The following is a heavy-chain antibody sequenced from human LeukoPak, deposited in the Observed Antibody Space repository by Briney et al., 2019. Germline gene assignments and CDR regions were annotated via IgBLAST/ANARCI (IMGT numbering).Heavy chain of an antibody. V-gene: IGHV3-33*01. CDR2: IWYDGSNK. J-gene: IGHJ4*02. D-gene: IGHD6-13*01. Sequence: GRSLRLSCAASGVTFSSYGMHWVRQAPGKGLEWVAVIWYDGSNKYYADSVKGRFTISRDNSKNTLYLQMNSLRAEYTAVYYCARDLYSSWYFDYWGQGTLVTVSS. CDR1: GVTFSSYG. CDR3: ARDLYSSWYFDY.